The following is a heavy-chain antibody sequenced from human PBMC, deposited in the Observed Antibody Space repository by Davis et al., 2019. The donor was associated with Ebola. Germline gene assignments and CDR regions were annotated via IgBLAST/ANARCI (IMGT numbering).Heavy chain of an antibody. CDR2: ISGSGGST. D-gene: IGHD3-22*01. J-gene: IGHJ1*01. CDR3: TTNHYDRSAYARYFQR. V-gene: IGHV3-23*01. CDR1: GFTLSSFA. Sequence: EALKTHCAAPGFTLSSFAMGLVRQAPGKGPEWVSAISGSGGSTYYADSVKGRFTISRDNSKHTLYLQMNSLRAEDTAVFYCTTNHYDRSAYARYFQRWGQGTLVTVSS.